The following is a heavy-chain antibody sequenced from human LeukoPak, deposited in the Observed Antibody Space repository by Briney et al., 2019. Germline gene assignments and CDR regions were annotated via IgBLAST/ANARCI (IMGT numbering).Heavy chain of an antibody. V-gene: IGHV3-33*01. Sequence: AGRSLRLSCAASGFTFSNYGMHWVRQAPGKGLEWVALIWFDGRNKFHADSVKGRFTISRDNSKSTLFLQMNSLRAEDTAVYYCAREWGPIAVSGGPGYWGQGALVTVSS. J-gene: IGHJ4*02. CDR1: GFTFSNYG. CDR2: IWFDGRNK. CDR3: AREWGPIAVSGGPGY. D-gene: IGHD6-19*01.